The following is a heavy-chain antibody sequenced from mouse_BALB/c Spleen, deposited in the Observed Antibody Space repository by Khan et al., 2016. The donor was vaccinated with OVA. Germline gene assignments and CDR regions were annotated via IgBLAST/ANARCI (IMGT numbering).Heavy chain of an antibody. CDR2: INPHIGET. CDR1: GYSFTGYF. J-gene: IGHJ2*01. D-gene: IGHD1-1*01. CDR3: ARIYRSDFDY. V-gene: IGHV1-20*02. Sequence: VQLQRSGPELVKPGASVKISCKASGYSFTGYFMNWVMQSHGKSLEWIGRINPHIGETFYNQKFKGKATLTVDESYNTAHMEIRSLASEDSAVYYCARIYRSDFDYWGQGTTLTVSS.